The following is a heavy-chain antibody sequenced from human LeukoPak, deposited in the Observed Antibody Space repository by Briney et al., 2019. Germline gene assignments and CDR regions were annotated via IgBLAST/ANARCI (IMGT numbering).Heavy chain of an antibody. J-gene: IGHJ5*02. V-gene: IGHV4-59*08. CDR2: IYYSGSSGST. D-gene: IGHD4-17*01. CDR1: GASISGYH. CDR3: ARGMTTGPDP. Sequence: SETLSLTRSVSGASISGYHWSWIRHPPGRGLEGIGDIYYSGSSGSTNYNPSLKSRVTIAVDTSKNQFSLKLSSVTAADTAVYYCARGMTTGPDPWGQGTLVTVSS.